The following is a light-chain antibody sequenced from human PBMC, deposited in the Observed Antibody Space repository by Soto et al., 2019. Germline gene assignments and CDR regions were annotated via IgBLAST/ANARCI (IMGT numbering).Light chain of an antibody. CDR3: SSYTSGSTLGV. CDR2: EVT. CDR1: SSDVGAYNY. Sequence: QSALTQPASVSGSPGQSITISCTGSSSDVGAYNYVSWYQQHPGKAPRLMIYEVTNRPSGVSNRFSGSKSGNTASLTISGLRAEDEADYYCSSYTSGSTLGVFGGGTKLTVL. V-gene: IGLV2-14*01. J-gene: IGLJ3*02.